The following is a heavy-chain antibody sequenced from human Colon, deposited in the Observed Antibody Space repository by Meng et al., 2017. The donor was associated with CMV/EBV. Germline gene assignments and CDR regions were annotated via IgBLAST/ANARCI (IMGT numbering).Heavy chain of an antibody. CDR3: VRAGDGGSYLDY. D-gene: IGHD1-26*01. CDR1: GFTFSNYW. V-gene: IGHV3-74*01. CDR2: INSDGTTI. Sequence: GGSQRLSCAASGFTFSNYWMHWVRQAPGKGLVWVSRINSDGTTISYADSVRGRFTISRDNAKNTLSLQMNSLRAEDTAVYYCVRAGDGGSYLDYWGQGDLVTVSS. J-gene: IGHJ4*02.